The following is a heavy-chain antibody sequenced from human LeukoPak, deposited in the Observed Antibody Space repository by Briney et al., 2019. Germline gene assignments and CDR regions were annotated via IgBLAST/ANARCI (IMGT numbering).Heavy chain of an antibody. CDR1: GFTVSGNY. Sequence: PGGSLRLSCAASGFTVSGNYMSWVRQAPGKGLEWVSSISSSSSYIYYADSVKGRFTISRDNAKNSLYLQMNSLRAEDTAVYYCARVRGSSFDYWGQGTLVTVSS. D-gene: IGHD2-15*01. V-gene: IGHV3-21*01. J-gene: IGHJ4*02. CDR2: ISSSSSYI. CDR3: ARVRGSSFDY.